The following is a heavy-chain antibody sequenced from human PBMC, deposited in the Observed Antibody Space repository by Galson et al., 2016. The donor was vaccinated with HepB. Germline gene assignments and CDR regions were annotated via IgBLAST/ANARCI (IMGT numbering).Heavy chain of an antibody. CDR3: ARLLIPSGPGWGRACDY. CDR1: GFTFSNYN. J-gene: IGHJ4*02. CDR2: ISGSTSAI. Sequence: SLRLSCAASGFTFSNYNMHWVRQAPGKGLEWVSYISGSTSAIYYADSVKGRFTISRDNAKNSLYLQMNSLRDEDTAVYYCARLLIPSGPGWGRACDYWGQGTLVTVSS. D-gene: IGHD3-16*01. V-gene: IGHV3-48*02.